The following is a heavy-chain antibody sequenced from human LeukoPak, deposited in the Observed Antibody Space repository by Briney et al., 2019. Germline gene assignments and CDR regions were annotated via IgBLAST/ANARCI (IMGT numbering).Heavy chain of an antibody. D-gene: IGHD3-22*01. CDR2: IIPIFGTK. J-gene: IGHJ3*02. CDR1: GGTFSSYA. V-gene: IGHV1-69*13. CDR3: ARRRSYYDSSGYTFDI. Sequence: SVTVSCKASGGTFSSYALSWVRQAPGQGLEWMGGIIPIFGTKNYAQTFQGRVTITADESKSTAYMELSSLRSEDTAVYYCARRRSYYDSSGYTFDIWGQGTMVTVSS.